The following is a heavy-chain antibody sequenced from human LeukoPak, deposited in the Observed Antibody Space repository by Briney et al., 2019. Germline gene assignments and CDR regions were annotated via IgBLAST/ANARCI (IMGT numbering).Heavy chain of an antibody. Sequence: GGSLRLSCAASGFTFDDYTMPWVRHAPGKGLEWVSLISWDGGSTYYADSVKGRFTISRDNSKNSPYLQMNSLRTEDTALYYCAKDMRRITIFGVVLDSWGQGTLVTVSS. CDR3: AKDMRRITIFGVVLDS. CDR2: ISWDGGST. V-gene: IGHV3-43*01. D-gene: IGHD3-3*01. J-gene: IGHJ5*02. CDR1: GFTFDDYT.